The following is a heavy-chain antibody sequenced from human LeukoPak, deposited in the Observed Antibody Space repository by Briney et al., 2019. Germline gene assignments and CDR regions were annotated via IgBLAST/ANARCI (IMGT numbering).Heavy chain of an antibody. J-gene: IGHJ5*02. CDR1: GDSIINNNYY. Sequence: SETLSLTCTVSGDSIINNNYYWTWIRQPAGKGLEWIGRIHGSGATDYNPSLKSRVTISVDKSKSQFSLKVTSLTAADTAVYYCARDNDYAAFDPWGQGTLVIVSS. D-gene: IGHD4/OR15-4a*01. V-gene: IGHV4-61*02. CDR3: ARDNDYAAFDP. CDR2: IHGSGAT.